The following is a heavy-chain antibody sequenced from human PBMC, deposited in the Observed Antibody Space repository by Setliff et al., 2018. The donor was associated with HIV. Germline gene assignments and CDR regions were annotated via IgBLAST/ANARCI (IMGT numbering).Heavy chain of an antibody. CDR1: GFTFRSYE. V-gene: IGHV3-48*03. CDR2: ISSGGSTI. CDR3: AIDTSNHYDSSGQGLV. D-gene: IGHD3-22*01. J-gene: IGHJ4*02. Sequence: PGGSLRLSCAASGFTFRSYEMNWVRQAPGKGLEWVSYISSGGSTIYYADSVKGRFTISRDNAKNSLHLQMNSLRAEDTAVYYCAIDTSNHYDSSGQGLVWGQGTLVTVSS.